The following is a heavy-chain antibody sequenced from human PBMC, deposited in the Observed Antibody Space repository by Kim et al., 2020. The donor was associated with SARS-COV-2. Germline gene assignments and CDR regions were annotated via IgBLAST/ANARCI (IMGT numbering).Heavy chain of an antibody. V-gene: IGHV4-34*01. CDR2: INHSGST. Sequence: SETLSLTCAVYGGSFSGYYWSWIRQPPGKGLEWIGEINHSGSTNYNPSLKSRVTISVDTSKNQFSLKLSSVTAADTAVYYCARSRRGYSYGYVYWGQGTL. J-gene: IGHJ4*02. D-gene: IGHD5-18*01. CDR3: ARSRRGYSYGYVY. CDR1: GGSFSGYY.